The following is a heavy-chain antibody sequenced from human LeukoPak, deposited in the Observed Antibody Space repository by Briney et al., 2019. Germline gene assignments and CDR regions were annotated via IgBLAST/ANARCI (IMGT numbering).Heavy chain of an antibody. J-gene: IGHJ4*02. CDR2: IGTAGDT. CDR1: GFTFSSYD. V-gene: IGHV3-13*01. D-gene: IGHD6-13*01. CDR3: ARAAYSSSLKGFYYFDY. Sequence: GGSLRLSCAASGFTFSSYDMHWVRQATGKGLEWVSAIGTAGDTYYPGSVKGRFTISRENAKNSLYLQMNSLRAGDTAVYYCARAAYSSSLKGFYYFDYWGQGTLVTVS.